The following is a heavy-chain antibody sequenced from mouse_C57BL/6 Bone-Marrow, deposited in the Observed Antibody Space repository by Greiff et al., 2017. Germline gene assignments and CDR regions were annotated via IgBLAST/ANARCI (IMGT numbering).Heavy chain of an antibody. CDR3: ARREDYGFDY. J-gene: IGHJ2*01. CDR2: IYLGNGYT. V-gene: IGHV1-58*01. Sequence: VQLQQSGAELVRPGSSVKMSCKTSGYTFTSYGINWVKQRPGQGLEWIGYIYLGNGYTEYNEKFKGKATLTADTSSSTAYMQLSSLTSEDSAIYCCARREDYGFDYWGQGTTLTVSS. D-gene: IGHD2-4*01. CDR1: GYTFTSYG.